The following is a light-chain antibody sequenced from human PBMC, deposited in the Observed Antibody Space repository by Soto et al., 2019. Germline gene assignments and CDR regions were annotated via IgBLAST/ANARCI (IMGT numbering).Light chain of an antibody. Sequence: QSALTQPASVSGSPGQSITISCTGTSSDVGSYNLVSWYQQHPGKAPKLMIYEGNKRPSGVSNRFSGSKSANTASLTISGLQTEDEADYYGCSYAGTNTFVFGTGTKVTVL. V-gene: IGLV2-23*01. CDR3: CSYAGTNTFV. J-gene: IGLJ1*01. CDR1: SSDVGSYNL. CDR2: EGN.